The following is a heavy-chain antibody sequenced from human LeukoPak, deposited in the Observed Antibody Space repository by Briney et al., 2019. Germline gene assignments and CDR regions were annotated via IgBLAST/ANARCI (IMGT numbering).Heavy chain of an antibody. CDR1: GGSFSGYY. D-gene: IGHD1-26*01. Sequence: SETLSLTCAVYGGSFSGYYWSWIRPPPGKGLEWIGEINHSGSTNYNPSLKSRVTISVDTSKTQFSLKLSSVTAADTAVYYCARGPREGAIGFDYWGQGTLVTVSS. CDR3: ARGPREGAIGFDY. CDR2: INHSGST. J-gene: IGHJ4*02. V-gene: IGHV4-34*01.